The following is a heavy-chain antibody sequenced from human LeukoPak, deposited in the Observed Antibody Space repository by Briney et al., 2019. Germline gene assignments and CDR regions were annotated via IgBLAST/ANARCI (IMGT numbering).Heavy chain of an antibody. CDR3: APNFGRYYYDSSGYP. V-gene: IGHV1-8*03. J-gene: IGHJ4*02. D-gene: IGHD3-22*01. CDR1: GYTFISYD. CDR2: MNPNSGNT. Sequence: ASVKVSCKASGYTFISYDINWVRQVTGQGLEWMGWMNPNSGNTGYAQKFQGRVTITRNTSISTAFMELSSLRSEDTAVYYCAPNFGRYYYDSSGYPWSQGTLVTVSS.